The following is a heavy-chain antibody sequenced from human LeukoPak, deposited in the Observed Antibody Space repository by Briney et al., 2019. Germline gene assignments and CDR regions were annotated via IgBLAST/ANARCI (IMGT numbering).Heavy chain of an antibody. CDR1: GGTFSSYA. D-gene: IGHD6-13*01. CDR2: IIPIFGTA. J-gene: IGHJ5*02. V-gene: IGHV1-69*01. Sequence: SVKDSCKASGGTFSSYAISWVRQAPGQGLEWMGGIIPIFGTANYAQKFQGRVTITADESTSTAYMELSSLRSEDTAVYYCASCIAAAYNWFDPWGQGTLVTVSS. CDR3: ASCIAAAYNWFDP.